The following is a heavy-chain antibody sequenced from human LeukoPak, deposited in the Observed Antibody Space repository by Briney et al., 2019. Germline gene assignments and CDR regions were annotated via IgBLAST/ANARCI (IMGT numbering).Heavy chain of an antibody. Sequence: ASVKVSCKASGYTFTRFYMHWVRQAPGQGLEWMGIINPSGGSTSYAQRFQGRVTMTRDTSTSTAYMELSSLRSEDTAVYYCARDKIQLGDYWGQGTLVTVSS. CDR1: GYTFTRFY. V-gene: IGHV1-46*01. D-gene: IGHD1-1*01. J-gene: IGHJ4*02. CDR2: INPSGGST. CDR3: ARDKIQLGDY.